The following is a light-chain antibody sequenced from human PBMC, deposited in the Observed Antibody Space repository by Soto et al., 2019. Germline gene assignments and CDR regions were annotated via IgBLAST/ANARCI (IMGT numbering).Light chain of an antibody. CDR2: KAS. CDR1: ESISSW. Sequence: DIQMTQSPSTLSVSIGDRVTITCRVSESISSWLALYQQKPGKSPNILIYKASSVESGVPSRFSGNGSGTEFTLTSSSLQPADFATYSWQQFHSYSPYTVGQGTKLQIK. V-gene: IGKV1-5*03. CDR3: QQFHSYSPYT. J-gene: IGKJ2*01.